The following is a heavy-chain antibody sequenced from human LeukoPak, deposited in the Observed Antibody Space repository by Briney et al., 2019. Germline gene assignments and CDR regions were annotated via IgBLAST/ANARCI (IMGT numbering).Heavy chain of an antibody. J-gene: IGHJ3*02. CDR2: IRYDGSNK. Sequence: GGSLRLSCAASGFTFSNYGMSWVRQAPGKGLEWVAFIRYDGSNKYYADSVKGRFTISRDNSKNTLYLQMNSLRAEDTAVYYCXXXXDYYDSSGYYYDAFDIWGQGTMVTVSS. V-gene: IGHV3-30*02. CDR1: GFTFSNYG. CDR3: XXXXDYYDSSGYYYDAFDI. D-gene: IGHD3-22*01.